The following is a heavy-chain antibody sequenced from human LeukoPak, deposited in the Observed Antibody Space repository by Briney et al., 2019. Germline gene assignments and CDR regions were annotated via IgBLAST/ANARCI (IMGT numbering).Heavy chain of an antibody. CDR2: INHSGST. CDR3: ASGIAAAGIYYFDY. Sequence: SETLSRTCAVYGGSFSGYYWSWIRQPPGKGLEWIGEINHSGSTNYNPSLESRVTISVDTSKNQFSLKLSSVTAADTAVYYCASGIAAAGIYYFDYWGQGTLVTVSS. J-gene: IGHJ4*02. CDR1: GGSFSGYY. D-gene: IGHD6-13*01. V-gene: IGHV4-34*01.